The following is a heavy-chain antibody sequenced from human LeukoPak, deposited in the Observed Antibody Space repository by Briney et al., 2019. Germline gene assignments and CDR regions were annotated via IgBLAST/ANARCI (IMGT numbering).Heavy chain of an antibody. D-gene: IGHD4-17*01. CDR3: ARDYGDRGDGYYYGMDV. J-gene: IGHJ6*02. V-gene: IGHV4-31*03. Sequence: PSETLSLTCTVSGGSISSGGYYWSWIRQHPGKGLEWIGYIYYSGSTYYNPSLKSRVTISVDTSKNQFSLKLSSVTAADTAVYYCARDYGDRGDGYYYGMDVWGQGTTVIVPS. CDR2: IYYSGST. CDR1: GGSISSGGYY.